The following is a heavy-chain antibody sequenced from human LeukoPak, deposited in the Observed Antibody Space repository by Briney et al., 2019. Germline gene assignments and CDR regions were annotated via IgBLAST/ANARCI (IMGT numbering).Heavy chain of an antibody. Sequence: SETLSLTCTVSGGSISSYYWSWIRQPPGKGLEWIGYIYYSGSTNYNPSLKSRVTISVDTSKNQFSLKLSSVTAADTAVYYCARLFSIAAGMDVWGQGTTVTVSS. D-gene: IGHD6-13*01. CDR1: GGSISSYY. CDR3: ARLFSIAAGMDV. CDR2: IYYSGST. V-gene: IGHV4-59*08. J-gene: IGHJ6*02.